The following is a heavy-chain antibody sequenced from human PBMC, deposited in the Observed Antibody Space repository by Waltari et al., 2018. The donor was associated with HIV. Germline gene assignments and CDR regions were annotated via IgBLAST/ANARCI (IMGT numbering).Heavy chain of an antibody. CDR2: MNPNRGNT. J-gene: IGHJ4*02. CDR3: ARGRVQVRGAMYYFDY. D-gene: IGHD3-10*01. V-gene: IGHV1-8*01. Sequence: QVQLVQSGAEVKKPGASVKVSCKASGYTFTSYDINWVRQATGQGLEWMGWMNPNRGNTGYPQKFQGRVTRTRNTSISTAYMELSSLRSEDTAVYYCARGRVQVRGAMYYFDYWGQGTLVTVSS. CDR1: GYTFTSYD.